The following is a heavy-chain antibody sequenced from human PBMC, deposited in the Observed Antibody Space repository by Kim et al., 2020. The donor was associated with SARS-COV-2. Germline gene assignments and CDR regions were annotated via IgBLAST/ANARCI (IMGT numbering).Heavy chain of an antibody. CDR2: ISYDGNQK. J-gene: IGHJ3*02. Sequence: GGSLRLSCVASGFTFSDYGMHWVRQAPGKGLECVAVISYDGNQKYHADSVKGRFTISRDNSKNTLYLQMDSLRVEDSAVYYCAKDKTGSSWAQGPAFDIWGQGTMVTVS. CDR1: GFTFSDYG. CDR3: AKDKTGSSWAQGPAFDI. D-gene: IGHD1-1*01. V-gene: IGHV3-30*18.